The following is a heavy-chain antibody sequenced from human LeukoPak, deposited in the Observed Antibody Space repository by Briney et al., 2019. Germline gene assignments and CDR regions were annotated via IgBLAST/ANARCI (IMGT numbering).Heavy chain of an antibody. D-gene: IGHD5-18*01. CDR2: IYYSGST. V-gene: IGHV4-39*01. CDR3: ARSVDTAMATVY. Sequence: SETLSLTCTVSGGSISSSSYYWGWIRQPPGKGLEWTGSIYYSGSTYYNPSLKSRVTISVDTSKNQFSLKLSSVTAADTAVYYCARSVDTAMATVYWGQGTLVTVSS. CDR1: GGSISSSSYY. J-gene: IGHJ4*02.